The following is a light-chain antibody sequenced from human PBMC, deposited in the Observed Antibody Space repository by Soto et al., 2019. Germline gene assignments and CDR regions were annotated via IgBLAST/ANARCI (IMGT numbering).Light chain of an antibody. V-gene: IGKV1-33*01. J-gene: IGKJ5*01. CDR2: DAS. CDR1: QDISNY. CDR3: QQSSTMPIT. Sequence: DIQMTQSPSSLSASVGDRVTITCQASQDISNYLNWYQQKPGKAPKLLIYDASNLETGVPSRFSGSGSGTDFTFTISSLQPEDIETYYCQQSSTMPITFGQGTRLEIK.